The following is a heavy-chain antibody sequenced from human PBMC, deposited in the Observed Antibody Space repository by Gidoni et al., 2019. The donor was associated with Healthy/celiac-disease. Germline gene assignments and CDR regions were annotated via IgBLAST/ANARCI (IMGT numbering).Heavy chain of an antibody. D-gene: IGHD1-1*01. J-gene: IGHJ6*02. V-gene: IGHV4-34*01. Sequence: QVQLQQWGAGLLKPSETLSLTCAVYGGSFSGYYWSWIRQPPGKGLEWIGEINHSGSTNYNPSLKSRVTISVDTSKNQFSLKLSSVTAADTAVYYCARALGTYGMDVWGQGTTVTVSS. CDR1: GGSFSGYY. CDR3: ARALGTYGMDV. CDR2: INHSGST.